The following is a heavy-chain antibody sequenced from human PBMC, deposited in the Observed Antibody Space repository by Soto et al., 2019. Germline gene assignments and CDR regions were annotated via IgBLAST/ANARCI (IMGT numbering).Heavy chain of an antibody. CDR1: GFTFSDYY. V-gene: IGHV3-11*01. CDR2: ISSGGHTI. D-gene: IGHD3-16*02. Sequence: QVQLVESGGGLVKPGGSLRLSCAVSGFTFSDYYMSWIRQAPGKGLEWVSYISSGGHTIDNADSVRGRFTISRDSAKNALYLQINSLRAEDTAVYYCARGPSYEKSRGSYRAQYYVDSWCLGTMVTVSS. CDR3: ARGPSYEKSRGSYRAQYYVDS. J-gene: IGHJ4*02.